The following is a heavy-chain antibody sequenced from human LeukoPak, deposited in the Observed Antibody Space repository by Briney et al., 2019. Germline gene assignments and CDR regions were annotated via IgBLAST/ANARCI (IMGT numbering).Heavy chain of an antibody. D-gene: IGHD6-19*01. CDR1: GFTFDDYG. Sequence: GGSLRLSCAASGFTFDDYGMSWVRQAPGKGLEWVSGINWNGGSTGYADSVKGRFTISRDNSKNTLYLQMDSLRAEDTAVYYCAKDRSSGWYPRFDPWGQGTLVTVSS. CDR3: AKDRSSGWYPRFDP. J-gene: IGHJ5*02. V-gene: IGHV3-20*04. CDR2: INWNGGST.